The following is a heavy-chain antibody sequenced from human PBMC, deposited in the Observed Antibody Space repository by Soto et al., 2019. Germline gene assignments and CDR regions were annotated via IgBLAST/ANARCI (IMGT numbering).Heavy chain of an antibody. CDR3: ASSEDYDFWSGYFFGWFDP. D-gene: IGHD3-3*01. V-gene: IGHV4-39*01. Sequence: SSETLSLTCTVSGGSISSSSYYWGWIRQPPGKGLEWIGSIYYSGSTYYNPSLKSRVTISVDTSKNQFSLKLSSVTAADTAVYYCASSEDYDFWSGYFFGWFDPWGQGTLVTVSS. CDR1: GGSISSSSYY. J-gene: IGHJ5*02. CDR2: IYYSGST.